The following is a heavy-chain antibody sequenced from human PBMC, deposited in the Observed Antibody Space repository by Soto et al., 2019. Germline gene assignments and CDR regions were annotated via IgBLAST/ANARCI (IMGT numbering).Heavy chain of an antibody. CDR2: IVPIYRTA. CDR1: GGTFSSYR. D-gene: IGHD6-13*01. CDR3: ARDSGAKLSSS. J-gene: IGHJ4*02. Sequence: ASVKVSCKASGGTFSSYRINWVRQAPGQGLEWVGGIVPIYRTADYAQKFQGRVTITADESARTAYMELRSLKSQDTAVYYCARDSGAKLSSSWGQGTLVTVSS. V-gene: IGHV1-69*13.